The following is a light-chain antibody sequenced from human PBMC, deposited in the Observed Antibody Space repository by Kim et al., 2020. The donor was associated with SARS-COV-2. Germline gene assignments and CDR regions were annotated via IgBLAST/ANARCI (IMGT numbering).Light chain of an antibody. CDR3: QQYDSYIRT. J-gene: IGKJ1*01. Sequence: DIQMTQSPSTLSASVGDRVTITCRASQSISYWLAWYQQKPGKAPKLLIYKASSLESGVPSRSSGSGSGTEFTLTISSLQPDDFATYYCQQYDSYIRTFGQGTKVDIK. V-gene: IGKV1-5*03. CDR2: KAS. CDR1: QSISYW.